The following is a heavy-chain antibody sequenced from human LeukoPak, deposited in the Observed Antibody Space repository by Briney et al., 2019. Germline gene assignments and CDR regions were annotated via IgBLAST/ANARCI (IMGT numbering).Heavy chain of an antibody. V-gene: IGHV3-23*01. CDR3: DKGRVLPGPYLPFDI. D-gene: IGHD3-9*01. Sequence: GGSLRLSCAASGFTFSSYAMNWVRQAPGMGLEWVSTISGSGYNTYYADSVKGRFTISRDNSANTLYLQMTSLRAEDTGVYYCDKGRVLPGPYLPFDIWGQETRDTVS. CDR2: ISGSGYNT. CDR1: GFTFSSYA. J-gene: IGHJ3*02.